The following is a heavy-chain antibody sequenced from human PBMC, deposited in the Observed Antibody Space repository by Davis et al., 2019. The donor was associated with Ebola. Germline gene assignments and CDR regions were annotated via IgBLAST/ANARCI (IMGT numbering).Heavy chain of an antibody. CDR2: INHSGST. D-gene: IGHD5/OR15-5a*01. J-gene: IGHJ4*02. CDR1: GGSFSGYY. V-gene: IGHV4-34*01. CDR3: ARDHSTIYYFDY. Sequence: MPSETLSLTCAVYGGSFSGYYWSWIRQPPGKGLEWIGEINHSGSTNYNPSLKSRVTISVDKSKNQFSLKLSSVTAADTAVYYCARDHSTIYYFDYWGQGTLVTVSS.